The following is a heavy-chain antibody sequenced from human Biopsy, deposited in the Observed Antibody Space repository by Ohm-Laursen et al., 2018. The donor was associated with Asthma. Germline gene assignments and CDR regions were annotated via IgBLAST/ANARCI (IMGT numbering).Heavy chain of an antibody. CDR1: GASITSSAYY. CDR3: ARHDHRWDTYADF. J-gene: IGHJ4*02. V-gene: IGHV4-39*01. CDR2: MYYVETT. D-gene: IGHD2-2*01. Sequence: TLSLTCTVSGASITSSAYYWGWIRQPPGKGLEWIGSMYYVETTYYSRSLKSRVAISGDTPKNQFSLILSSVTAADTAVYYCARHDHRWDTYADFWGQGTLVTVSS.